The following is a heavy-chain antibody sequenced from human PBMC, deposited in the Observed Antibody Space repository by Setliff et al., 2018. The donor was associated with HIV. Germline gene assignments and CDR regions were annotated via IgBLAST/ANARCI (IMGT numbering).Heavy chain of an antibody. V-gene: IGHV4-59*01. CDR1: GGSISSYY. J-gene: IGHJ6*02. CDR3: ARPVSKYFYGMDV. Sequence: SETLSLTCTVSGGSISSYYWTWIRQPPGKGLEWIGYIYYSGSTNYNSSLKSRVTISGDPSNNQLSLSLSSVTAADTAVYYCARPVSKYFYGMDVWGLGTTVTVSS. CDR2: IYYSGST.